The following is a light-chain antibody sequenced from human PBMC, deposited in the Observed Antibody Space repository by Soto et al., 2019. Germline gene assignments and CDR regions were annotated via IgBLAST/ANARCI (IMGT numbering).Light chain of an antibody. J-gene: IGKJ1*01. CDR3: QQRGNWPPTWT. Sequence: IVMTQSPATLSVSPGERATLSCWASQSVSNRYLAWYQQKPGQAPRLLIYDASIRATGIPARFSGSWSGTDFTLTINGLEPEDSAVYYCQQRGNWPPTWTFGQGTKVDI. CDR1: QSVSNRY. CDR2: DAS. V-gene: IGKV3D-20*02.